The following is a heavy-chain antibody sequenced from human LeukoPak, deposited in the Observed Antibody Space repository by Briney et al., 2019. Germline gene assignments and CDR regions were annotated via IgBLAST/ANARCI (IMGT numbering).Heavy chain of an antibody. Sequence: GGSLRLSCAASGFTFSSYGMHWVRQAPGKGLEWVAVISYDGSNKYYADSVKGRFTISRDNSKNTLYLQMNSLRAEDTAVYYCARDRLRYDILTGYYGGYYYYGMDVWGQGTTVTVSS. V-gene: IGHV3-30*19. CDR2: ISYDGSNK. J-gene: IGHJ6*02. D-gene: IGHD3-9*01. CDR1: GFTFSSYG. CDR3: ARDRLRYDILTGYYGGYYYYGMDV.